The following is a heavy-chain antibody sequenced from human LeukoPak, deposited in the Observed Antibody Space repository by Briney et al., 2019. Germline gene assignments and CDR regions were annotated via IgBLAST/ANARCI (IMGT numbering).Heavy chain of an antibody. V-gene: IGHV1-2*02. Sequence: ASVKVSCKASGYTFTGYYMHWVRQAPGQGLEWMGWINPNSGGTNYAQKFQGRVTMTRDTSIRTAYMELSRLRSDDTAVYYCARVGPRGWLGRQPNYFDYWGQGTLVTVSS. CDR3: ARVGPRGWLGRQPNYFDY. CDR1: GYTFTGYY. D-gene: IGHD6-19*01. J-gene: IGHJ4*02. CDR2: INPNSGGT.